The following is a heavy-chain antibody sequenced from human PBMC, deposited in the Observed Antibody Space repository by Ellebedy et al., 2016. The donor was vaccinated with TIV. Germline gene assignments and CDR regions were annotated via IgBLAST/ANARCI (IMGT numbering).Heavy chain of an antibody. CDR3: ARSYWDDAFDI. CDR1: GGSISSYY. D-gene: IGHD2-8*02. CDR2: IYYSGST. Sequence: MPSETLSLTCTVYGGSISSYYWSRIRQPPGKGLEWIGYIYYSGSTNYNPSLKSRVTISVDTSKNQFSLKLNSVTAADTAVYYCARSYWDDAFDIWGQGTMVTVSS. J-gene: IGHJ3*02. V-gene: IGHV4-59*08.